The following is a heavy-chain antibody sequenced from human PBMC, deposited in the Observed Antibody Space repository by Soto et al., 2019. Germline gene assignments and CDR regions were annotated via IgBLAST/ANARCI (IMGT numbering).Heavy chain of an antibody. Sequence: GGSLRLCCAASGFTFSSYSMNWVRQAPGKGLEWVSSISSSSSYIYYADSVKGRFTISRDNAKNSLYLQMNSLRAEDTAVYYCARELSGWYEFDYSGQGTLVTVSS. D-gene: IGHD6-19*01. CDR2: ISSSSSYI. J-gene: IGHJ4*02. V-gene: IGHV3-21*01. CDR3: ARELSGWYEFDY. CDR1: GFTFSSYS.